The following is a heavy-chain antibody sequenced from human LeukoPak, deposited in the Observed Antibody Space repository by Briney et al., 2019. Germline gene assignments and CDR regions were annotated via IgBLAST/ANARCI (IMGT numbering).Heavy chain of an antibody. D-gene: IGHD5-12*01. CDR2: ISTTSTYI. V-gene: IGHV3-21*01. J-gene: IGHJ4*02. CDR1: GFTFSSYS. CDR3: ARGYSGYFYY. Sequence: GGSLRLSCAASGFTFSSYSMNWVRQAPGKGLEWVSSISTTSTYIYYADSVMGRFTISRDNAKNSLYLQMNSLRPEDTAVYYCARGYSGYFYYWGQGTLVTVSS.